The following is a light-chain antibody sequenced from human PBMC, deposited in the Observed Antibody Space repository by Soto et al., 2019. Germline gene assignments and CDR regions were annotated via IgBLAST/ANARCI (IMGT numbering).Light chain of an antibody. CDR3: QQYNNWPFT. Sequence: EIAMIQSPATVSVSPGERDTLSCRASQSVSRNLAWYQQKPGQAPRLLIYGTSTRATGIPARFSGSGSGTEFTLTISSLQSEDFAVYYCQQYNNWPFTFGPGTKVDIK. CDR1: QSVSRN. J-gene: IGKJ3*01. V-gene: IGKV3-15*01. CDR2: GTS.